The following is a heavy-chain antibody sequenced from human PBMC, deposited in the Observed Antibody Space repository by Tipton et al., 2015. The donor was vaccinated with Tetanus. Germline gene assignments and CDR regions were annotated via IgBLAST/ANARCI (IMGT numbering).Heavy chain of an antibody. CDR1: GFSFSTSW. Sequence: SLRLSCAASGFSFSTSWMSWLRQAPGKGLEWVANIKDDGSETYYVDPVKGRFTISRDNARNSLYLQINSLRVDDTADYYCARDPERGALNYWGQGTRATVSS. V-gene: IGHV3-7*01. J-gene: IGHJ4*02. D-gene: IGHD1-26*01. CDR2: IKDDGSET. CDR3: ARDPERGALNY.